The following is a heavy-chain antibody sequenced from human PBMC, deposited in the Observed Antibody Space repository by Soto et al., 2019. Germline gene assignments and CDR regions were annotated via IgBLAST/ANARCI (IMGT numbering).Heavy chain of an antibody. CDR1: GGSIRASH. Sequence: QVQLRESGPGLVKPSETLSLTCTVSGGSIRASHWSWIRQPAAKGLEWIGRIYASGTTNYNPSLKSRVSMSVDLSTNQLSLDLKSVTAADAAVYYCVKNYRSDGPGWFDPWGQGILVTVSS. V-gene: IGHV4-4*07. CDR3: VKNYRSDGPGWFDP. CDR2: IYASGTT. J-gene: IGHJ5*02. D-gene: IGHD3-16*02.